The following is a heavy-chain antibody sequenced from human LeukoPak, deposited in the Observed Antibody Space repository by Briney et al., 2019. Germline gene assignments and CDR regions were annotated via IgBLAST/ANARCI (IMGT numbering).Heavy chain of an antibody. CDR3: ATNGGGNSGYGNFDY. CDR1: GFTFSSYG. Sequence: PGGSLRLSCAASGFTFSSYGMSWVRQAPGKGLEWVSVIYSGGSTYYADSVKGRFTISRDNANNSLYLQMNSLRGEDTALYYCATNGGGNSGYGNFDYWGQGILVTVSS. V-gene: IGHV3-53*05. D-gene: IGHD5-12*01. J-gene: IGHJ4*02. CDR2: IYSGGST.